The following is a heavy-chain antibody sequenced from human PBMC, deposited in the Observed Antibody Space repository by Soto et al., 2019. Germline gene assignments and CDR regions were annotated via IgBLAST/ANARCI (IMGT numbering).Heavy chain of an antibody. CDR2: IIPIFGTA. D-gene: IGHD2-21*02. J-gene: IGHJ4*02. V-gene: IGHV1-69*12. CDR3: ARDDLAYCGGDCYSPFDY. CDR1: GGTFSSYA. Sequence: QVQLVQSGAEVKKPGSSVKVSCKASGGTFSSYAISWVRQAPGQGLEWMGGIIPIFGTANYAQKFQGRVTITADESTSTDYMELSSLRSEDTAVYYCARDDLAYCGGDCYSPFDYWGQGTLVTVSS.